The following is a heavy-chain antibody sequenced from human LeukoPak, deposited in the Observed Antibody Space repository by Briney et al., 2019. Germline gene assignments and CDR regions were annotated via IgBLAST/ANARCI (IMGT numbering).Heavy chain of an antibody. J-gene: IGHJ3*02. D-gene: IGHD2-15*01. CDR1: GYSFTSYW. CDR3: ARGYSRAAFDI. V-gene: IGHV3-48*01. CDR2: ISSTGGTI. Sequence: GESLKISCKGSGYSFTSYWIGWVRQAPGKGLEWVSFISSTGGTIYYADAVKGRFTVSRDNAKNSLLLQMNSLRAEDTALYYCARGYSRAAFDIWGQGTMVTVSS.